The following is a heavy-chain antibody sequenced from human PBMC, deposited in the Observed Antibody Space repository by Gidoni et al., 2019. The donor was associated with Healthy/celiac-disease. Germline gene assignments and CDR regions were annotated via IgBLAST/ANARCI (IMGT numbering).Heavy chain of an antibody. Sequence: QVQLVQSGAEVKKPGASVKVSCKASGYTFTSSYMHWVRQAPGQGLEWMGIINPSGGSTSYAQKFQGRVTMTRDTSTSTVYMELSSLRSEDTAVYYCARGLRKNYYDSSGPNDYWGQGTLVTVSS. V-gene: IGHV1-46*01. CDR1: GYTFTSSY. D-gene: IGHD3-22*01. CDR3: ARGLRKNYYDSSGPNDY. J-gene: IGHJ4*02. CDR2: INPSGGST.